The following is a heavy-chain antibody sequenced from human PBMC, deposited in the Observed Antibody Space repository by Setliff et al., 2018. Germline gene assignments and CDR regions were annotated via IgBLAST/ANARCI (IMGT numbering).Heavy chain of an antibody. CDR1: GFTVSRDY. J-gene: IGHJ3*02. Sequence: PGGSLRLSCAVSGFTVSRDYMSWVRQAPGKGLEWVSLIYNDGRTYYADSVKGRFTISRDNSENTLYLQMNSLRAEDTALYYCAKVAVAGMGAFDIWGQGTMVTVSS. CDR3: AKVAVAGMGAFDI. CDR2: IYNDGRT. D-gene: IGHD6-19*01. V-gene: IGHV3-53*05.